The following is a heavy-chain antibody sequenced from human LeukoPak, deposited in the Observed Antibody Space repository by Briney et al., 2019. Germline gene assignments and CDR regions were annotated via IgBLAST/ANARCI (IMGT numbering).Heavy chain of an antibody. V-gene: IGHV3-7*03. D-gene: IGHD2-2*01. CDR2: IKQDGSKK. J-gene: IGHJ4*02. CDR3: ASQPAAADVDY. Sequence: GALRLSCAASGFTFISYWMTWVRQAPGKGGEGVAHIKQDGSKKTYMDSVKGGFTISRDNAKNSLYLQMNSLRADDTGVYYCASQPAAADVDYWGQGTLVTVSS. CDR1: GFTFISYW.